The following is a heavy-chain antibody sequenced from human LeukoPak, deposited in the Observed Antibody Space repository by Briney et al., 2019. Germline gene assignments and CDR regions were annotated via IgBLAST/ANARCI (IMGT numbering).Heavy chain of an antibody. J-gene: IGHJ4*02. Sequence: SETLSLTCTVSGGSISSGDYYWSWIRQPPGKGLEWIGSIYYSGSTYYNPSLKSRVAISVDTSKNQFSLKLSSVTAADTAVYYCARSERSYAWGYYFDYWGQGTLVTVSS. D-gene: IGHD3-16*01. V-gene: IGHV4-39*01. CDR3: ARSERSYAWGYYFDY. CDR2: IYYSGST. CDR1: GGSISSGDYY.